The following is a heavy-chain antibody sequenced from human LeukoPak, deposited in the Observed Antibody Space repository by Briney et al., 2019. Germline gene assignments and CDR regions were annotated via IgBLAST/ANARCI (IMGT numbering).Heavy chain of an antibody. D-gene: IGHD7-27*01. Sequence: GGSLRLSCAASGFTVSSNCMSWVRQAPGKGLEWVSVIYSGGSTYYADSVKGRFTISRDNSKNTLYLQMNSLRAEDTAVYYCARDRRTGDPFQAFDIWGQGTMVTVSS. J-gene: IGHJ3*02. V-gene: IGHV3-66*01. CDR3: ARDRRTGDPFQAFDI. CDR2: IYSGGST. CDR1: GFTVSSNC.